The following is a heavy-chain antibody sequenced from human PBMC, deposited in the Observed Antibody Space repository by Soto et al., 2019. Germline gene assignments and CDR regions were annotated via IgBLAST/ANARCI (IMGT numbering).Heavy chain of an antibody. J-gene: IGHJ5*02. D-gene: IGHD3-3*01. V-gene: IGHV3-30*18. CDR2: ISYDGSNK. CDR1: GFTFSSYG. Sequence: HPGGSLRLSCAASGFTFSSYGMHWVRQAPGKGLEWVAVISYDGSNKYYADSVKGRFTISRDNSKNTLYLQMNSLRAEDTAVYYCAKDIRFLEWLLSGGFDPWGQGTLVTVSS. CDR3: AKDIRFLEWLLSGGFDP.